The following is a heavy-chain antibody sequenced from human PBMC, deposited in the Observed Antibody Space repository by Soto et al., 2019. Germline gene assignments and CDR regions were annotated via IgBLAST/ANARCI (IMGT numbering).Heavy chain of an antibody. V-gene: IGHV5-51*01. CDR3: ARRLSTGWFFDF. J-gene: IGHJ4*02. CDR2: IYPGDSDT. Sequence: PGESLKISCKGSGYSFTSYWIGWVRQMPGKGLEWRGIIYPGDSDTRYSPSFQGQVAFSADKSISTAYLQWSGLEASDTAIYYCARRLSTGWFFDFWGQGTLVTVSS. D-gene: IGHD6-19*01. CDR1: GYSFTSYW.